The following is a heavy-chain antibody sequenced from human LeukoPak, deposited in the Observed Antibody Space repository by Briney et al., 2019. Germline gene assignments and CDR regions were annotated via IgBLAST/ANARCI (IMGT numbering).Heavy chain of an antibody. CDR1: GGSISSGDYY. CDR2: IYYSGST. J-gene: IGHJ5*02. V-gene: IGHV4-30-4*01. D-gene: IGHD3-10*01. CDR3: ARATYYYGSGSYLWFDP. Sequence: TQTLSLTCTVSGGSISSGDYYWSWIRQPPGKGLEWIGYIYYSGSTYYNPSLKSRVTISVDTSKNQFSLKLSSVTAADTAVYYCARATYYYGSGSYLWFDPWGQGTLVTVSS.